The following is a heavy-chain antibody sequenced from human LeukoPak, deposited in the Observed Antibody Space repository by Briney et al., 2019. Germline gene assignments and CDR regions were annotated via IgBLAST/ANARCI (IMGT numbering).Heavy chain of an antibody. Sequence: SETLSLTCTVSGSISSYYWTWIRQSPGKGLEWIGEINDYTGNINYNPSLNSRVSISLEKSKNQFSLELRSVTAADTAVYYCARGRIAKIVVVHSFHYGMDVWGQGTTVTVSS. CDR1: GSISSYY. V-gene: IGHV4-34*01. D-gene: IGHD3-22*01. CDR2: INDYTGNI. CDR3: ARGRIAKIVVVHSFHYGMDV. J-gene: IGHJ6*02.